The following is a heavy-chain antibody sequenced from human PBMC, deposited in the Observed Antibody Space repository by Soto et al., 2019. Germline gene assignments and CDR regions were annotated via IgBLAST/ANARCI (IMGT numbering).Heavy chain of an antibody. J-gene: IGHJ3*02. D-gene: IGHD3-22*01. CDR2: FDPEDGET. CDR3: AKVTYYYDSRGPDI. Sequence: ASVKVSCKVSGYTLTELSMHWVRQAPGKGLEWMGGFDPEDGETIYAQKFQGRVTMTEDTSTDTAYMELSSLRSEDTAVYYCAKVTYYYDSRGPDIWGKGTMVPVSS. V-gene: IGHV1-24*01. CDR1: GYTLTELS.